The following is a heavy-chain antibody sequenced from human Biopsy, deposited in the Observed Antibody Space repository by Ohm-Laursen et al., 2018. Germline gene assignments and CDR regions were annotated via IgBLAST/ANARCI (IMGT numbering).Heavy chain of an antibody. V-gene: IGHV1-8*01. CDR1: GYTFTDYD. CDR2: MNPKSGKT. J-gene: IGHJ4*02. D-gene: IGHD1-1*01. CDR3: ARAMRNQLVSEY. Sequence: ASSVKVSCKASGYTFTDYDIIWVRQATGQGPEWMGWMNPKSGKTGYEQKFRGRVTMTSDTSISTAYMELSSLGSEDTAAYYCARAMRNQLVSEYWGQGTLVTVSS.